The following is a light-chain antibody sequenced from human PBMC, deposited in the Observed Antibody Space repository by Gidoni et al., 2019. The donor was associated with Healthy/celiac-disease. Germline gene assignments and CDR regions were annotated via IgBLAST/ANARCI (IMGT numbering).Light chain of an antibody. Sequence: EIVMTQSPATLSVSPGERATLSCRASQSVSSNLACYQQKPGQAPRLLIYGASPRATGIPSRFSGSGSGTEFPLTISSLQSEDFAVYYCQQYNNWPLTFGGGTKVEIK. CDR2: GAS. V-gene: IGKV3-15*01. CDR1: QSVSSN. J-gene: IGKJ4*01. CDR3: QQYNNWPLT.